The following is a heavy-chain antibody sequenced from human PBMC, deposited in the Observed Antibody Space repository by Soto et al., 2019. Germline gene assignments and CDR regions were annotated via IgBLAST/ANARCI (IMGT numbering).Heavy chain of an antibody. CDR1: GFTFRTNG. V-gene: IGHV3-30*18. J-gene: IGHJ4*02. D-gene: IGHD3-16*01. CDR2: ISYDGSNK. Sequence: GGSLGLSCAASGFTFRTNGMHWVRQAPGKGLEWVAVISYDGSNKYYTDSVKGRLTISRDNSKNTLYLQMNSLRAEDTAVYYCAKDRVESGLGEVDYWGQGTLVTVSS. CDR3: AKDRVESGLGEVDY.